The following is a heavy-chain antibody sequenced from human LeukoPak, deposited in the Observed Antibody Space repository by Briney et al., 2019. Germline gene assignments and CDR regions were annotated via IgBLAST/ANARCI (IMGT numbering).Heavy chain of an antibody. CDR2: ISAYNGNT. J-gene: IGHJ5*02. D-gene: IGHD2-2*01. V-gene: IGHV1-18*01. Sequence: ASVKVSCKASGYTFTSYGISWARQAPGQGLEWMGWISAYNGNTNYAQKLQGRVTMTTDTSTSTAYMELRSLRSDDTAVYYCARAPIVVVPAASWFDPWGQGTLVTVSS. CDR1: GYTFTSYG. CDR3: ARAPIVVVPAASWFDP.